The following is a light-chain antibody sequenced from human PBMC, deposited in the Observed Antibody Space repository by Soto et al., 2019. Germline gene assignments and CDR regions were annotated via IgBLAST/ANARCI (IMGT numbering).Light chain of an antibody. CDR2: EGS. J-gene: IGLJ1*01. V-gene: IGLV2-23*03. CDR3: CSYAGSSTFSYV. CDR1: SSDVGSYNL. Sequence: QSALTQPASVSGSPGQSITISCTGTSSDVGSYNLVSWYQQHPGKAPKLMIYEGSKRPSGVSNRFSGSKSGNTASLTISGLQAEDEADYYCCSYAGSSTFSYVFGTGTK.